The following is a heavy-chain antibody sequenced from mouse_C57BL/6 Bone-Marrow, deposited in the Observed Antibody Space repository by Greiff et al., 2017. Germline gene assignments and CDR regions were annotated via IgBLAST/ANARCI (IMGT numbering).Heavy chain of an antibody. J-gene: IGHJ2*01. D-gene: IGHD4-1*01. CDR3: ARSWDGY. CDR1: GYAFSSSW. V-gene: IGHV1-82*01. Sequence: VKLMESGPELVKPGASVKISCKASGYAFSSSWMNWVKQRPGKGLEWIGRIYPGDGDTNYNGKFKGKATLTADKSSSTAYMQLSSLTSEDSAVYFCARSWDGYWGQGTTLTVSS. CDR2: IYPGDGDT.